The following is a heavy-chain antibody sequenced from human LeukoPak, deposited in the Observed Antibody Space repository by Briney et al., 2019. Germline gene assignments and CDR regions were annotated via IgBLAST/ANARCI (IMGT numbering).Heavy chain of an antibody. Sequence: GGSLRLSCAASGFTFSSYAMNWVRQAPGKGLEWVAVISYDGSDKYYADSVKGRFTISRDNAKNSLYLQMNSLRAEDTAVYYCASSYYDILTGYYSVALDVWGQGTTVTVSS. CDR2: ISYDGSDK. CDR3: ASSYYDILTGYYSVALDV. V-gene: IGHV3-30-3*01. CDR1: GFTFSSYA. D-gene: IGHD3-9*01. J-gene: IGHJ6*02.